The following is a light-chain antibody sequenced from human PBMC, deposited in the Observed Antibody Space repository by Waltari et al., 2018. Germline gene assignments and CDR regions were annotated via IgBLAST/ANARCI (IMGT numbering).Light chain of an antibody. J-gene: IGLJ2*01. CDR1: GSNIKSSY. Sequence: QSVLTQPPSVSGTPGQRLTISCSGSGSNIKSSYIYWYQKLAGSAPKLLLFENDHRPPGVPDLFSASKSGTSASLAINGLRSEDEALYYCATWDGSRGFFGGGTKLTVL. V-gene: IGLV1-47*01. CDR3: ATWDGSRGF. CDR2: END.